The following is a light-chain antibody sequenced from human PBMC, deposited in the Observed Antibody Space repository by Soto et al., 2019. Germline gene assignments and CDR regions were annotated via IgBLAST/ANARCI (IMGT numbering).Light chain of an antibody. J-gene: IGLJ2*01. CDR1: SSDVGGYNY. CDR2: EVT. Sequence: QSALTQPASVSGSPGQSITISCTGTSSDVGGYNYVSWYQQHPGKAPKLMIYEVTYRPSGVSNRFSGSKSDNTASLTISGLQAEDEADYYCNSYAGSSTLVVFGGGTKLTVL. CDR3: NSYAGSSTLVV. V-gene: IGLV2-14*01.